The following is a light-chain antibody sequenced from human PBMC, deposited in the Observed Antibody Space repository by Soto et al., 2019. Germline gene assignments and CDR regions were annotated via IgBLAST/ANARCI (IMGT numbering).Light chain of an antibody. CDR2: DAS. CDR1: QSVSSY. Sequence: EIVLTQPPATLSLSPGERATLSCRASQSVSSYLAWYQQKPGQAPRLLIYDASNRATGIPARFSGSGSGTDFTLTISSLEPEDFAVYYCQQRSNWRITFGQGTRLE. CDR3: QQRSNWRIT. J-gene: IGKJ5*01. V-gene: IGKV3-11*01.